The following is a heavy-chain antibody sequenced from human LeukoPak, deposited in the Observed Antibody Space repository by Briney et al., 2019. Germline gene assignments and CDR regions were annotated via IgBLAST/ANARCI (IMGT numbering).Heavy chain of an antibody. Sequence: GGSLRLSCSASAFTFSSYWMTWVRQAPGKGLEWVATIKEDGSDKYYVDSVRGRFTISRDNAENSLYLQMNSLRAEDTAVYYCARVGITMIRTDAFDIWGQGTMVTVSS. D-gene: IGHD3-10*01. V-gene: IGHV3-7*02. CDR1: AFTFSSYW. CDR2: IKEDGSDK. CDR3: ARVGITMIRTDAFDI. J-gene: IGHJ3*02.